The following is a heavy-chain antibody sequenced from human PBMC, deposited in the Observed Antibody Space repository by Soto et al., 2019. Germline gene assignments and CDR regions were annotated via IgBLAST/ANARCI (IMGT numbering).Heavy chain of an antibody. CDR2: VNPGSGKT. CDR3: ARMASFGTLNWFDP. CDR1: GGTFSSYA. J-gene: IGHJ5*02. V-gene: IGHV1-8*02. D-gene: IGHD3-16*01. Sequence: ASVKVSCKASGGTFSSYAISWVRQATGQGLEWMGWVNPGSGKTGYANKFQGRVTMTRDASTSTAHLELSSLTSEDTAVYYCARMASFGTLNWFDPWGQGTLVTVSS.